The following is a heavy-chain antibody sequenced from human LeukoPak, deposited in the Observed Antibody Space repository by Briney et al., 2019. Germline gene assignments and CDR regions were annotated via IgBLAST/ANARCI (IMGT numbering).Heavy chain of an antibody. Sequence: GGSLRLSCAASGFTFSTYWMHWVRQAPGKGLVWVSRINSDGSSTTYAGSVKGRFTVSRDNAKNTLYLQMNSLRAEDTAVYYCAVVGARPYWGQGTLVTVSS. CDR3: AVVGARPY. V-gene: IGHV3-74*01. CDR2: INSDGSST. J-gene: IGHJ4*02. D-gene: IGHD1-26*01. CDR1: GFTFSTYW.